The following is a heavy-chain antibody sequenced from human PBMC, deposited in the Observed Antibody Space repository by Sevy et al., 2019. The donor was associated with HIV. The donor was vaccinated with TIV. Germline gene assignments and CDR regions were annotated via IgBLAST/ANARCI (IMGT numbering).Heavy chain of an antibody. CDR2: ISSSSSYI. CDR3: ARVRGSHTMDV. V-gene: IGHV3-21*01. D-gene: IGHD3-16*01. J-gene: IGHJ6*02. Sequence: GGSLRLSCAASGFTFSSYSMNWVRLAPGKGLEWVSSISSSSSYIDYADSVKGRFTISRDNAKNSLYLQMNSLRAEDTAVSYCARVRGSHTMDVWGQGTTVTVSS. CDR1: GFTFSSYS.